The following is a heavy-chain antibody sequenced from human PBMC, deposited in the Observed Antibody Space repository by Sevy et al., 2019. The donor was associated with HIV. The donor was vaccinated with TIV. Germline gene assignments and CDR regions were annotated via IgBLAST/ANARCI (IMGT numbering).Heavy chain of an antibody. CDR3: ARAPSGSQGPGQSFRH. J-gene: IGHJ1*01. CDR2: ITANNGNT. CDR1: GYTFTSYH. D-gene: IGHD1-26*01. V-gene: IGHV1-18*01. Sequence: ASVKVSCTASGYTFTSYHITWVRQAPGQGLEWMGWITANNGNTNYAQRLQGRVTMTTDTSTNTAYMELRSLRSDDTAVYYCARAPSGSQGPGQSFRHWGQGTLVTVSS.